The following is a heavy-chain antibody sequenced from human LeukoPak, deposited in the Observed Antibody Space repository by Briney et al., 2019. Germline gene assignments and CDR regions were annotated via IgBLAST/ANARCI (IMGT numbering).Heavy chain of an antibody. V-gene: IGHV3-21*01. J-gene: IGHJ4*02. CDR2: ISSSSSYI. D-gene: IGHD3-10*01. CDR1: GFTFSSYS. CDR3: ARDGGYYGSGSYRAPDRDY. Sequence: GGSLRLSCAASGFTFSSYSMNWIRQAPGKGLEWVSSISSSSSYIYYADSVKGRFTISRDNAKNSLYLQMNSLRAEDTAVYYCARDGGYYGSGSYRAPDRDYWGQGTLVTVSS.